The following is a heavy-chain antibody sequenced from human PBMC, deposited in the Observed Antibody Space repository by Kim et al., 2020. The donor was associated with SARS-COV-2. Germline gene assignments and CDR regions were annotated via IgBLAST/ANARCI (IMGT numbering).Heavy chain of an antibody. V-gene: IGHV3-30*01. D-gene: IGHD6-13*01. J-gene: IGHJ3*02. CDR3: ARGLAAAGFDAFDI. Sequence: ADSGKGRLTIPRDNAKNTLYLQMNSLRAEDTAVYYCARGLAAAGFDAFDIWGQGTMVTVSS.